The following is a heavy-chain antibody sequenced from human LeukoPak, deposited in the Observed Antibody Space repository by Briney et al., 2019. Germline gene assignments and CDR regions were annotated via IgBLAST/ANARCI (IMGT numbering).Heavy chain of an antibody. CDR3: AKDLGSSGYYGSTSNYFDY. CDR2: ISGSGGST. Sequence: GGSLRLSCAASGFTFTTYAMTWVRQAPGKGLEWVSAISGSGGSTYYADSVKGRFTISRDNSKNTLYLQMNSLRAEDTAVYYCAKDLGSSGYYGSTSNYFDYWGQGTLVTVSS. CDR1: GFTFTTYA. V-gene: IGHV3-23*01. D-gene: IGHD3-22*01. J-gene: IGHJ4*02.